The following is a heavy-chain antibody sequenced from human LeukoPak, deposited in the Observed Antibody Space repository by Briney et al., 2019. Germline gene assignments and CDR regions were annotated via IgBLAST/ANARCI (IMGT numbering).Heavy chain of an antibody. CDR1: GFTFRTYY. J-gene: IGHJ4*02. D-gene: IGHD3-22*01. CDR3: ATGSGHYYDH. Sequence: GGSLRLSCVASGFTFRTYYMHWVRQAPGKGLEWVAVVHSDGSIQYYADSVKGRFTISRDNSRNTLYVQMNSLTAGDTAVYYCATGSGHYYDHWGQGTLVTVSS. V-gene: IGHV3-33*08. CDR2: VHSDGSIQ.